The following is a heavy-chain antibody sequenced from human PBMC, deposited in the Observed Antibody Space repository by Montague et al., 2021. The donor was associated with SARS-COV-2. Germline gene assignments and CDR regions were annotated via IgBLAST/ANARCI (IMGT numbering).Heavy chain of an antibody. D-gene: IGHD6-13*01. V-gene: IGHV4-34*01. J-gene: IGHJ6*02. CDR3: ARGPKAAGKAFYYYYGMDV. Sequence: SETLSLTCAVYGGSFSGYYWSWIRQPPGKGLEWIGEINHSGSTNYNPSLKSRVTISVDTSKNQFSLKLSSVTAADTAVYYCARGPKAAGKAFYYYYGMDVWGQGTTATVSS. CDR1: GGSFSGYY. CDR2: INHSGST.